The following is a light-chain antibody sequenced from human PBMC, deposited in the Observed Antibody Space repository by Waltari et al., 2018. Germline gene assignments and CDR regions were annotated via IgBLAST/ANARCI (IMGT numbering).Light chain of an antibody. CDR2: AVT. Sequence: QSALTQPPSASGSPGPSVPISCTGTSGAIGPYDHVPWFQQHPGKAPKVIVYAVTKRPSGVPDRFSGSKSGDTAFLTVSGLQAEDEADYYCSSYAGNYIYVFGTGTEVTVL. J-gene: IGLJ1*01. V-gene: IGLV2-8*01. CDR3: SSYAGNYIYV. CDR1: SGAIGPYDH.